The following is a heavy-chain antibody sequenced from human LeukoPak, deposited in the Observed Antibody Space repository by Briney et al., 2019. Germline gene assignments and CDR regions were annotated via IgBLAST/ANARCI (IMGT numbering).Heavy chain of an antibody. CDR1: GGSISSSSYY. J-gene: IGHJ4*02. CDR3: ARARLSIVRGITNFDY. V-gene: IGHV4-39*01. D-gene: IGHD3-10*01. Sequence: SETLSLTCTVSGGSISSSSYYWGWIRQPPGKGLEWIGSIYYSGSTFYNPSLKSRVTISVDTSKNQFSLILSSVTAADTAVYFCARARLSIVRGITNFDYWGQGTVVTVSS. CDR2: IYYSGST.